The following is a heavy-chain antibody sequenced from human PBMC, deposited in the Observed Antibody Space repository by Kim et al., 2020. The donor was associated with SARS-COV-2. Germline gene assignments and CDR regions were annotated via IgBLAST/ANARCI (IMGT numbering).Heavy chain of an antibody. CDR2: ISTSGGNT. CDR3: AKGERAIMVRYFIYFDY. CDR1: GFTFSNYA. V-gene: IGHV3-23*01. D-gene: IGHD3-10*01. J-gene: IGHJ4*02. Sequence: GGSLRLSCAASGFTFSNYAMSWVRQAPGKGLEWVSVISTSGGNTYYSDSVKGRFTISRDNSKNTLYLHMNSLGAEDTAVYYCAKGERAIMVRYFIYFDYWGQGTLVTVSS.